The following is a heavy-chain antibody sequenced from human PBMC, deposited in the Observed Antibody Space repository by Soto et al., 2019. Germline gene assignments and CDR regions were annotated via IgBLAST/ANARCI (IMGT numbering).Heavy chain of an antibody. V-gene: IGHV1-46*01. CDR2: INRDAGAK. CDR1: AYSFTTCH. Sequence: ASVEVSCKASAYSFTTCHIHCVGQAPGQGREWMGLINRDAGAKNYAQRFQGRLRLTRDTSKSTVYMELRSLRFDDTAVYYCARGDIVLVPASEGNWFDPWGQGTLVTVSS. CDR3: ARGDIVLVPASEGNWFDP. D-gene: IGHD2-2*01. J-gene: IGHJ5*02.